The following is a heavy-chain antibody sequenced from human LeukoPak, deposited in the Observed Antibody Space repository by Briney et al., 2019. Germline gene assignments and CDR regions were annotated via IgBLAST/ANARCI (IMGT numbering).Heavy chain of an antibody. D-gene: IGHD3-16*01. CDR2: IDSDGSST. CDR3: AKAGGEYWLYNDNWFDP. J-gene: IGHJ5*02. V-gene: IGHV3-74*01. CDR1: GFTFSANW. Sequence: GGSLRLSCAASGFTFSANWMHWVRQAPGKGLVWVSHIDSDGSSTTYADSVKGRFTISRDNAKNSLYLQMNSLRAEDTALYYCAKAGGEYWLYNDNWFDPWGQGTLVTVSS.